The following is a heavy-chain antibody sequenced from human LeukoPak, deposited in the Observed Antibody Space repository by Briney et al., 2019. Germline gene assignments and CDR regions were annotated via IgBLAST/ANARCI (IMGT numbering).Heavy chain of an antibody. V-gene: IGHV1-8*02. CDR1: GYTFTSYD. J-gene: IGHJ3*02. CDR2: MNPNSGNT. CDR3: ARFPGLLWFGELLDAFDI. Sequence: GASVKVSCKASGYTFTSYDINWVQQATGQGLEWMGWMNPNSGNTGYAQKFQGRVTMTRNTSISTAYMELGSLRSEDTAVYYCARFPGLLWFGELLDAFDIWGQGTMVTVSS. D-gene: IGHD3-10*01.